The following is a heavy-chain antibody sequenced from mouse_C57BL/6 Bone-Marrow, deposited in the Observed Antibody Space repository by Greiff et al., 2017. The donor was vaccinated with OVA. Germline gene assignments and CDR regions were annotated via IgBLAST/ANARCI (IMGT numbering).Heavy chain of an antibody. D-gene: IGHD2-5*01. CDR2: INPSNGGT. V-gene: IGHV1-53*01. CDR1: GYTFTSYW. Sequence: VQLQQSGTELVKPGASVKLSCKASGYTFTSYWMHWVKQRPGQGLEWIGNINPSNGGTNYNEKFKSKATLTVDKSSSTAYMQLSRLTSEDSAVYYGRAYYSNFYAMDYWGQGTSVTVSS. CDR3: RAYYSNFYAMDY. J-gene: IGHJ4*01.